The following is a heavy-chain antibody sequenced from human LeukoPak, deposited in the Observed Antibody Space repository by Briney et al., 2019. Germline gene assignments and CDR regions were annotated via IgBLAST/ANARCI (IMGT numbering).Heavy chain of an antibody. CDR3: DTYDSSGFYFYTHGY. D-gene: IGHD3-22*01. CDR2: ISGRGGDT. Sequence: GGSLRLSCAASGFTFSSYWMHWVRQAPGKGLEWVSGISGRGGDTYYADSVKGRFTISRDNSKNTLYLQMNSLRAEDTALYYCDTYDSSGFYFYTHGYWGQGTLVTVSS. V-gene: IGHV3-23*01. CDR1: GFTFSSYW. J-gene: IGHJ4*01.